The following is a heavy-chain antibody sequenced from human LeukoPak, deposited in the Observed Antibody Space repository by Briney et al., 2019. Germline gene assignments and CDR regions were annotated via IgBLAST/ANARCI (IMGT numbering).Heavy chain of an antibody. CDR1: GGSISNYY. D-gene: IGHD6-13*01. J-gene: IGHJ4*02. V-gene: IGHV4-59*01. CDR3: ARGVYIAAAQYGY. Sequence: SETLSLTCTVTGGSISNYYWSWIRQPPGKGLEWIGYIYYSGTTNYNPSLKSRVTISVDTSKNQFSLKLNSVTAADTAVYYCARGVYIAAAQYGYWGQGTLVTVSS. CDR2: IYYSGTT.